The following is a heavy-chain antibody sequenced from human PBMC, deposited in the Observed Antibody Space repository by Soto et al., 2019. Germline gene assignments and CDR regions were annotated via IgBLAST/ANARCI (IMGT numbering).Heavy chain of an antibody. V-gene: IGHV1-3*01. Sequence: ASVKVSCKASGYTFTNNAIHWVRQAPGQRLEWLGWLNAGNSNREYSQKFQGRIIMTKDTSASTAYMELSSLISEDTAVYYCAKGYDFVWGSYRSDAFDIWGQGTMVTVSS. J-gene: IGHJ3*02. CDR3: AKGYDFVWGSYRSDAFDI. D-gene: IGHD3-16*02. CDR2: LNAGNSNR. CDR1: GYTFTNNA.